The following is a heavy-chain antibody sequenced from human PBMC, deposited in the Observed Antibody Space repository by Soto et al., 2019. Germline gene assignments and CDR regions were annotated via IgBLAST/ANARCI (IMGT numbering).Heavy chain of an antibody. CDR1: GGSVSSSSPF. V-gene: IGHV4-61*01. CDR3: ARGRGYSYGIDY. J-gene: IGHJ4*02. Sequence: QVQLQESGPGLVKPSETLSLTCTVSGGSVSSSSPFWSWIRQPPGKGLEWIGYIYNSGSTNYNPSVTSRVTISADTSKNQFSLKLNSVTAADTAVYYCARGRGYSYGIDYWGQGTLVTVSS. CDR2: IYNSGST. D-gene: IGHD5-18*01.